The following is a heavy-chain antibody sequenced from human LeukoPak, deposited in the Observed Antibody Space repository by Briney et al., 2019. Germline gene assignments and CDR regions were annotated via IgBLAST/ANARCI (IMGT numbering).Heavy chain of an antibody. J-gene: IGHJ3*02. Sequence: ASVKVSCKASGYTFTSYAMHWVRQAPGQRLEWMGWINAGNGNTKYSQKFRGRVTITRDTSASTAYMELSSLRSEDTAVYYCARDSGYCSSTSCTTTDAFDIWGQGTMVTVSS. V-gene: IGHV1-3*01. CDR1: GYTFTSYA. CDR3: ARDSGYCSSTSCTTTDAFDI. D-gene: IGHD2-2*01. CDR2: INAGNGNT.